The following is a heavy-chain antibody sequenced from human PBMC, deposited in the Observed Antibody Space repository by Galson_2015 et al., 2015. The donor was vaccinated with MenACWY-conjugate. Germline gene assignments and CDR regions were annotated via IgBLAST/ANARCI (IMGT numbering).Heavy chain of an antibody. CDR2: IDYTGST. V-gene: IGHV4-39*07. Sequence: ETLSLTCTVSGGSITTYLWGWIRQPPGKGLEWIGSIDYTGSTYNNPSLKSRVTISVDTSQNQFSLKLSSVTAADTAVYFCARDSHGAVNDYWGQGTLVTVSS. D-gene: IGHD3-10*01. CDR3: ARDSHGAVNDY. J-gene: IGHJ4*02. CDR1: GGSITTYL.